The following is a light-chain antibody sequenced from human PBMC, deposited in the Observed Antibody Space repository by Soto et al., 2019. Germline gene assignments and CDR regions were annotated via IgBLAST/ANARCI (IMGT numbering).Light chain of an antibody. CDR2: DAS. CDR1: QSVSSS. J-gene: IGKJ2*01. V-gene: IGKV3-11*01. CDR3: QQRSNWTRT. Sequence: EIVLTQSLATLSLSPGERATLSCRASQSVSSSLAWYQQKPGQAPRLLIYDASNRATGIPARFSGSGSGTDFTLTIGSLEPEDFAVYYCQQRSNWTRTFGQGTKLEIK.